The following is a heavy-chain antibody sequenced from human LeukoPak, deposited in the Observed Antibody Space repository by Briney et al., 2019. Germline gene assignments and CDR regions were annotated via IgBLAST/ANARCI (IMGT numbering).Heavy chain of an antibody. Sequence: IIPIFGTANYAQKFQGRVTITADESTSTAYMELSSLRSEDTAVYYCATLWDITMVRGVFDYWGQGTLVTVSS. CDR3: ATLWDITMVRGVFDY. CDR2: IIPIFGTA. J-gene: IGHJ4*02. V-gene: IGHV1-69*01. D-gene: IGHD3-10*01.